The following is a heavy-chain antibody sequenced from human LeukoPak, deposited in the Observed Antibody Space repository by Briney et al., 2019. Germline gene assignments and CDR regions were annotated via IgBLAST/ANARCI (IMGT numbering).Heavy chain of an antibody. V-gene: IGHV3-21*01. J-gene: IGHJ4*02. CDR3: ASNSHDY. CDR2: INNDGTYI. CDR1: GFIFSNSA. Sequence: PGGSLRLSCAASGFIFSNSAMNWVRQAPGKGLEWVSSINNDGTYIYYAGSVKGRFTISRDNAKNSLYLRLNSLRAEDTALYYCASNSHDYWGQGTLVTVSS.